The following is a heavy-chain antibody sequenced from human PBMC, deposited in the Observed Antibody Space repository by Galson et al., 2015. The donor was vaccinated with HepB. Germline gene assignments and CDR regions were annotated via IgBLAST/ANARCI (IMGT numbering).Heavy chain of an antibody. CDR3: AREVPATQGAFDI. CDR2: IYSGGST. Sequence: SLRLSCAASGFTVSSNYMSWVRQAPGKGLEWVSVIYSGGSTYYADSVKGRFTTSRDNSKNTLYLQMNSLRAEDTAVYYCAREVPATQGAFDIWGQGTMVTVSS. J-gene: IGHJ3*02. D-gene: IGHD2-2*01. CDR1: GFTVSSNY. V-gene: IGHV3-53*01.